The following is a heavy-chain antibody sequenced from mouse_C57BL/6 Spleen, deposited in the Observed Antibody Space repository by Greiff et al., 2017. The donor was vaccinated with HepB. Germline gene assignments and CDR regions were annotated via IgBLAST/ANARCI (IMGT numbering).Heavy chain of an antibody. D-gene: IGHD1-1*01. CDR3: ARWDSFRYWYFDV. CDR2: IDPSDSYT. CDR1: GYTFTSYW. V-gene: IGHV1-69*01. Sequence: QVQLQQPGAELVMPGASVKLSCKASGYTFTSYWMHWVKQRPGQGLEWIGEIDPSDSYTNYNQKFKGKSTLTVDKSSSTAYMQLSSLTSEDSAVYYCARWDSFRYWYFDVWGTGTTVTVSS. J-gene: IGHJ1*03.